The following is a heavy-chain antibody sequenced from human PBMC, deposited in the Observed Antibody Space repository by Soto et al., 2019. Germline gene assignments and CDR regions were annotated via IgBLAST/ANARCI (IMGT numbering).Heavy chain of an antibody. CDR3: ARDSPPNDY. J-gene: IGHJ4*02. Sequence: QVQLVQSGAEVQKPGASVKVFCKASGYTFTSYGISWVRQAPGQGLEWMGWIRVYNGNTNYAQKHQGRVTMTTYTSTSTAYMELRSLKSDDTAVYYCARDSPPNDYWGQRTLVTVSS. CDR1: GYTFTSYG. CDR2: IRVYNGNT. V-gene: IGHV1-18*01.